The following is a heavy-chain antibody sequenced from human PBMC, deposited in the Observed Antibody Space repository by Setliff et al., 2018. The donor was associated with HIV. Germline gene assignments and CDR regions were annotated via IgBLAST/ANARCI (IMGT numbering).Heavy chain of an antibody. D-gene: IGHD6-6*01. CDR3: ASQGKYSSSSYAFDI. CDR1: GYTFTSYA. Sequence: ASVKVSCKASGYTFTSYAIHWVRQAPGQRLEWMGWINAGNGNTKYSQKFQGRVTITRDTSASTAYMELSSLRSEDTAVYYCASQGKYSSSSYAFDIWGQGTMVTVSS. CDR2: INAGNGNT. J-gene: IGHJ3*02. V-gene: IGHV1-3*01.